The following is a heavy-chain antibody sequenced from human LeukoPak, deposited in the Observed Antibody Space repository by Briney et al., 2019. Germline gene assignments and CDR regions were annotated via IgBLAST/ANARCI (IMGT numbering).Heavy chain of an antibody. Sequence: SETLSLTCTVSVGSVSTGLHYWGWIRQPPGQGLEWIGTTYFTGNAYFNPSLQSRVNKSIDTSKNQFTLRLGSVTAADTAVYYSASHLGRDVFDYWGQGVLVAVSS. D-gene: IGHD3-16*01. CDR2: TYFTGNA. V-gene: IGHV4-39*01. CDR1: VGSVSTGLHY. CDR3: ASHLGRDVFDY. J-gene: IGHJ4*02.